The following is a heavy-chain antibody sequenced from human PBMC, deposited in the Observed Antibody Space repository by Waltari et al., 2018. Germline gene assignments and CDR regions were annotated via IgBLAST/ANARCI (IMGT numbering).Heavy chain of an antibody. CDR2: ISYDGSNK. CDR1: GFTFSSYG. Sequence: QVQLVESGGGVVQPGRSLRLSCAASGFTFSSYGMPWVRQAPGKGLEWVAVISYDGSNKYYADSVKGRFTISRDNSKNTLYLQMNSLRAEDTAVYYCAKGMVVADYWGQGTLVTVSS. D-gene: IGHD2-15*01. V-gene: IGHV3-30*18. J-gene: IGHJ4*02. CDR3: AKGMVVADY.